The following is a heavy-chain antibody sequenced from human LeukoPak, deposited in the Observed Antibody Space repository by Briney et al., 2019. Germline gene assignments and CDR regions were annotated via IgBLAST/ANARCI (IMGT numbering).Heavy chain of an antibody. CDR2: IFNSGTT. V-gene: IGHV4-39*01. CDR3: ARHGSYYFWFDP. D-gene: IGHD1-26*01. CDR1: GGSISSSTYF. J-gene: IGHJ5*02. Sequence: PLETLSLTCTVSGGSISSSTYFWGWIRQPPGKGLEWIGSIFNSGTTYYNPSLKSRVTISVDTSKNQFSLKLNSVTAADTAVYYCARHGSYYFWFDPWGQGTLVTVSS.